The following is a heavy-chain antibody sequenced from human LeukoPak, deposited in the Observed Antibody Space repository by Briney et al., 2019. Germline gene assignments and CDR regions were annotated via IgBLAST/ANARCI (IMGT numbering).Heavy chain of an antibody. CDR1: GGSISSYY. V-gene: IGHV4-59*01. CDR2: INYSGST. Sequence: SETLSLTCTVSGGSISSYYWSWIRQPPGKGLEWIGYINYSGSTNYNPSLKSRVTISVDTSKNQFSLKLSSVTAADTAVYYCARETLGYCSSTSCYEDAFDIWGQGTMVTVSS. J-gene: IGHJ3*02. CDR3: ARETLGYCSSTSCYEDAFDI. D-gene: IGHD2-2*01.